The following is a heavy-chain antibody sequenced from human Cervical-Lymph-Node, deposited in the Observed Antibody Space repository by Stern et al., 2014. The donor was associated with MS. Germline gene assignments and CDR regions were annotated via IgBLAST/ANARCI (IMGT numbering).Heavy chain of an antibody. D-gene: IGHD5-18*01. CDR1: GFTFRSYW. V-gene: IGHV3-74*02. CDR2: INSDGSST. Sequence: EVQLLESGGGLVQPGGSLRLSCAASGFTFRSYWMHWVRQAPGQGLVWVSRINSDGSSTTYADSVKGRFTISRDNAKNTLYLQMNSLRAEDTAVYYCARIAGVRSWIQPLDYWGQGTLVTVSS. J-gene: IGHJ4*02. CDR3: ARIAGVRSWIQPLDY.